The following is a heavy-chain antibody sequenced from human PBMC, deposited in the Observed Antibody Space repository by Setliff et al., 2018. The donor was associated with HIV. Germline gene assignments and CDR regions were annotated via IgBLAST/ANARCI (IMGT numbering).Heavy chain of an antibody. D-gene: IGHD3-22*01. Sequence: PSETLSLTCAVSGGSISSRDWWSWVRQPPGKGLEWIGEIYHSGSTNYNPSLKSRVTISVDKSKSQFSLKLTSVTAADTAVYYCASVFESSAYSYYFDYWGQGTLVTVSS. CDR3: ASVFESSAYSYYFDY. CDR1: GGSISSRDW. V-gene: IGHV4-4*02. J-gene: IGHJ4*02. CDR2: IYHSGST.